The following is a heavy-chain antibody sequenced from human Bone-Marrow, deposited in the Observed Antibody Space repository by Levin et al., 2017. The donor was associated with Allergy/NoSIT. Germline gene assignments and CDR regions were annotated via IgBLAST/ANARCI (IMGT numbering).Heavy chain of an antibody. D-gene: IGHD3-10*02. CDR2: IYSVGST. CDR3: ARNVPVTDLGY. J-gene: IGHJ4*02. Sequence: GGSLRLSCAASGFTVNNNYMTWVRQAPGKGLEWVSLIYSVGSTYYADSVKGRFTISRDSSKNTVYLQMNNLRAADTAVYYCARNVPVTDLGYWSQGTLGTVSS. V-gene: IGHV3-53*01. CDR1: GFTVNNNY.